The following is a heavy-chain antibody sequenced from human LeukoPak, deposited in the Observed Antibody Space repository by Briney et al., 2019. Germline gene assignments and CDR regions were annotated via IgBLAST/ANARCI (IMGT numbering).Heavy chain of an antibody. CDR3: ARDVNWGHFDD. D-gene: IGHD7-27*01. V-gene: IGHV3-7*01. CDR1: GFTFGTYW. J-gene: IGHJ4*02. Sequence: PGGSLRLSCAASGFTFGTYWMASVPQGPGKGLEWVASIREDGSDYMASMKGRFAISRNNAKNSVYLQMNSLRAEDTAVYYCARDVNWGHFDDWGQGTLVTVSS. CDR2: IREDGS.